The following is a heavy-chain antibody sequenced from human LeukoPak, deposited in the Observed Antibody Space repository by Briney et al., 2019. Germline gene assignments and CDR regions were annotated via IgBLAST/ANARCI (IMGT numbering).Heavy chain of an antibody. J-gene: IGHJ4*02. CDR2: ISDTGGST. D-gene: IGHD6-19*01. CDR1: RFTFTSYV. Sequence: PGGSLRLSRAASRFTFTSYVMNCVRQAPGKGLEWGSAISDTGGSTYYADSVRGRFTISRDNSKNTLYLQMNSLRAEDTAVYYCAKGSSGWDFDYWGQGTLVTVSS. CDR3: AKGSSGWDFDY. V-gene: IGHV3-23*01.